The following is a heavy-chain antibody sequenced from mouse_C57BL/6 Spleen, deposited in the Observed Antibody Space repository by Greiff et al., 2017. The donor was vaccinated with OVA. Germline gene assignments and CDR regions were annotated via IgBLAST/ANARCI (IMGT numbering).Heavy chain of an antibody. D-gene: IGHD4-1*01. CDR2: IYPGDGDT. J-gene: IGHJ2*01. Sequence: VQLVESGPELVKPGASVKISCKASGYAFSSSWMNWVKQRPGKGLEWIGRIYPGDGDTNYNGEFKGKATLTADKSSSTAYMQLSSLTSEDSAVYFCARWGLGPYYFDYWGQGTTLTVSS. CDR1: GYAFSSSW. CDR3: ARWGLGPYYFDY. V-gene: IGHV1-82*01.